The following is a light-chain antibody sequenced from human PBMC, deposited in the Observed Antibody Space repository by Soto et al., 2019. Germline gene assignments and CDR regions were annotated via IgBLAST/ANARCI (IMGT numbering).Light chain of an antibody. CDR1: HSISTN. V-gene: IGKV3-15*01. CDR3: PQYNSWHT. CDR2: GAS. Sequence: EIIMTQSPATLSVSPGEGATLSCRTSHSISTNLAWYQHKRGQSPRLLVYGASTRATGVPARFSGSGSGAEFTLSISSLQSEEFAVYYCPQYNSWHTFGGGTNVEIK. J-gene: IGKJ4*01.